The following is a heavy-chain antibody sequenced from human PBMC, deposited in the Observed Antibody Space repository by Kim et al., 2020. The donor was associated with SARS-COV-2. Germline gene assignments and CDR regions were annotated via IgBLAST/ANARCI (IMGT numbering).Heavy chain of an antibody. D-gene: IGHD6-19*01. J-gene: IGHJ5*02. Sequence: GGSLRLSCAASGFTFNIFVMHWVRQAPGKGLEWVAVISHDGSNKDYADSVKGRFTISRANSKNTLYLQMNTLGAEDTAVYYCATVCDYSGYDFSSGWYRPIGSWGQGTLVTVSS. CDR1: GFTFNIFV. V-gene: IGHV3-30*03. CDR3: ATVCDYSGYDFSSGWYRPIGS. CDR2: ISHDGSNK.